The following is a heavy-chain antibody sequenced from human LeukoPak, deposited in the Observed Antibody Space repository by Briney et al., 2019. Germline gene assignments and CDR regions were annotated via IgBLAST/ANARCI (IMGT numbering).Heavy chain of an antibody. Sequence: PGRSLRLSCAASGFTFSSYGMHWVRQAPGKRLEWVAVISYDGSNKYYADSVKGRFTISRDNSKNTLYLQMNSLRAEDTAVYYCAKEQTPTRSSSWWTNDAFDIWGQGTMVTVSS. CDR3: AKEQTPTRSSSWWTNDAFDI. D-gene: IGHD6-13*01. CDR2: ISYDGSNK. V-gene: IGHV3-30*18. J-gene: IGHJ3*02. CDR1: GFTFSSYG.